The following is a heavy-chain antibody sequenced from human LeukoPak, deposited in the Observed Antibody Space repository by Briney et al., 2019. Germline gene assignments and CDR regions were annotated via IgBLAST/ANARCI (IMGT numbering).Heavy chain of an antibody. J-gene: IGHJ5*02. CDR2: ISINGSTI. Sequence: GGSLRLSCAASGFTFSSYEMNWVRQAPGKGLEWVSYISINGSTIYYADSVKGRFTISRDNAKNSLYLQMNSLRAEDTAVYYCARDQSGYYDFWSGLGAWGQGTLVTVSS. D-gene: IGHD3-3*01. V-gene: IGHV3-48*03. CDR3: ARDQSGYYDFWSGLGA. CDR1: GFTFSSYE.